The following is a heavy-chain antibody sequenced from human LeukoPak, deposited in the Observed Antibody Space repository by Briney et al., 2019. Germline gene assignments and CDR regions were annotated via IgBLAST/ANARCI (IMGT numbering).Heavy chain of an antibody. CDR3: ARYDRAQYGSMVRGVIDY. CDR1: GGSISSSSYY. D-gene: IGHD3-10*01. CDR2: IYYSGST. J-gene: IGHJ4*02. V-gene: IGHV4-39*07. Sequence: SETLSLTCTVSGGSISSSSYYWGWIRQPPGKGLEWIGSIYYSGSTYYNPSLKSRVTIPVDTSKNQFSLKLSSVTAADTAVYYCARYDRAQYGSMVRGVIDYWGQGTLVTVSS.